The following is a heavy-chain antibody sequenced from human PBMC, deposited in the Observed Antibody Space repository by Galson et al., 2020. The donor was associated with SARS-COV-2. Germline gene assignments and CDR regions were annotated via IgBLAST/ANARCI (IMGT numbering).Heavy chain of an antibody. Sequence: SETLSLTCAISGDSVSSNSAAWNWIRQSPSRGLEWLGRTYYRSTWHNDYAVSVKSRITINPDPPKNLFTLQLDSVTPDDTAVYYCARDGGAGWALNWFDPWGQGTLVTVSS. V-gene: IGHV6-1*01. CDR2: TYYRSTWHN. CDR3: ARDGGAGWALNWFDP. J-gene: IGHJ5*02. CDR1: GDSVSSNSAA. D-gene: IGHD6-19*01.